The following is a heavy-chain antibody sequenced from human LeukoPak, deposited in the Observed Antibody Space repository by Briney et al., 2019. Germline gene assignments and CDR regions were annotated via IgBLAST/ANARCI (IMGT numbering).Heavy chain of an antibody. CDR1: GFTFSSYA. J-gene: IGHJ5*02. CDR2: ISGSGGST. CDR3: AKDGGLHYDYVWGSYRWAYNWFDP. V-gene: IGHV3-23*01. Sequence: GGSLRLSCAASGFTFSSYAMSWVRQAPGKGLEWVSAISGSGGSTYYADSVKGRFTISRDNSKNTLYLQMNSLRAEDTAVYYCAKDGGLHYDYVWGSYRWAYNWFDPWGQGTLVTVSS. D-gene: IGHD3-16*02.